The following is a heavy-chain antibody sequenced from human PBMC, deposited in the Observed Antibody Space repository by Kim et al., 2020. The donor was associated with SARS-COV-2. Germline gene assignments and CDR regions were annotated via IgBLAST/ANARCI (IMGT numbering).Heavy chain of an antibody. CDR1: GGTFSSYA. CDR3: ARPSSMYYDILTGPTKYYYGMDV. Sequence: SVKVSCKASGGTFSSYAISWVRQAPGQGLEWMGGIIPIFGTANYAQKFQGRVTITADESTSTAYMELSSLRSEDTAVYYCARPSSMYYDILTGPTKYYYGMDVWGQGTTVTVSS. D-gene: IGHD3-9*01. V-gene: IGHV1-69*13. CDR2: IIPIFGTA. J-gene: IGHJ6*02.